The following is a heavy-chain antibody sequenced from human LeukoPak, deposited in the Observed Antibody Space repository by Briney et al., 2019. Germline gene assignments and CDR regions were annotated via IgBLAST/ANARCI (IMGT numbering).Heavy chain of an antibody. CDR3: ARDLSYCTITSCSYYYYGMDV. V-gene: IGHV3-48*03. CDR1: GFTFSSYE. CDR2: ISSSGGTI. J-gene: IGHJ6*02. Sequence: GGSLRLSCSASGFTFSSYEMNWVRQAPGKGLEWVSYISSSGGTIYYADSVKGRFTISRDNAKNSLYLQMNSLGAEDTAVYYCARDLSYCTITSCSYYYYGMDVWGRGTTVTVSS. D-gene: IGHD2-2*01.